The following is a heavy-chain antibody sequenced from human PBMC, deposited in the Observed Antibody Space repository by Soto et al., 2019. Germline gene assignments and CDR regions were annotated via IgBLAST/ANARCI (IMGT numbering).Heavy chain of an antibody. D-gene: IGHD4-4*01. J-gene: IGHJ4*02. CDR3: AKGSIEYSASVDN. CDR2: ISARGGSS. CDR1: GFSFSSYA. Sequence: DVQLLESGGGLVQPGGSLRLSCAASGFSFSSYAMVWVRQAPGKGLEWVSVISARGGSSYFADSVKGRFTISRDNSKNVLSLEMNSLSAEDTAIYFCAKGSIEYSASVDNWGQGTLVLVCS. V-gene: IGHV3-23*01.